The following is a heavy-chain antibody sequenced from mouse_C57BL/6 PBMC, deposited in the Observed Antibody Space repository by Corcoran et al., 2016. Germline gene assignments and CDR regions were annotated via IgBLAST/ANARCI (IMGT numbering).Heavy chain of an antibody. CDR1: GYTFTSYG. CDR2: IYPRSGNT. CDR3: ARSPYDYDDGVVSRFFDY. Sequence: QVQLQQSGAELARPGASVKLSCKASGYTFTSYGISWVKQRTGQGLEWIGEIYPRSGNTYYNEKFKGKATLTADKSSSTAYMELRSLTSEDSAVYFCARSPYDYDDGVVSRFFDYWGQGTTLTVSS. D-gene: IGHD2-4*01. J-gene: IGHJ2*01. V-gene: IGHV1-81*01.